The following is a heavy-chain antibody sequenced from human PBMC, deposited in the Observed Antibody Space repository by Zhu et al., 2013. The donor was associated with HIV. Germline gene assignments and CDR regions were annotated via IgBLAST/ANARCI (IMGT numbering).Heavy chain of an antibody. CDR2: ITPMLGTA. V-gene: IGHV1-69*08. D-gene: IGHD6-13*01. CDR3: ARVGLSGLGGAGFGMDV. CDR1: GDTFTRFI. Sequence: QGHLVQSGAEVKRPGSSVKVSCKASGDTFTRFIINWVRQAPGQGLEWMGRITPMLGTANTAQRFEDRVTITADKYTSTAYMELSYLTSEDTAVYYCARVGLSGLGGAGFGMDVWGQGTTITVSS. J-gene: IGHJ6*02.